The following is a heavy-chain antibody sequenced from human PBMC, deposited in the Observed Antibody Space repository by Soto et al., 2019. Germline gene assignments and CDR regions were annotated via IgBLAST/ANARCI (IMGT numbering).Heavy chain of an antibody. V-gene: IGHV4-31*03. D-gene: IGHD6-13*01. J-gene: IGHJ4*02. CDR3: ARGGIATAAPPDY. CDR1: GGSISSGGYY. Sequence: QVQLQESGPGLVKPSQTLTLVCTVSGGSISSGGYYWSWIRQHPGKGLEWIGYIYYSGSTYYNPSLKSRVTISVDTSKNQFSLKLRSVTAAHTAVYYCARGGIATAAPPDYWGQGTLVTVSS. CDR2: IYYSGST.